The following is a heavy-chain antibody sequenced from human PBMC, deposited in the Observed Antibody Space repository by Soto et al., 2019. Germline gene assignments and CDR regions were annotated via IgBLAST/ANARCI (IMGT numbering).Heavy chain of an antibody. Sequence: GGSLRLSCTSSGFTFNNYAIHWVRQAPGKGLEWVALISFDGNKKYYTDSVKGRFTISRDNSKNSLYLQMNSLRAEDTAVYYCARNPRSSWYTTYYYYYMDVWDKGTTVTVSS. V-gene: IGHV3-33*01. CDR2: ISFDGNKK. CDR1: GFTFNNYA. D-gene: IGHD6-13*01. J-gene: IGHJ6*03. CDR3: ARNPRSSWYTTYYYYYMDV.